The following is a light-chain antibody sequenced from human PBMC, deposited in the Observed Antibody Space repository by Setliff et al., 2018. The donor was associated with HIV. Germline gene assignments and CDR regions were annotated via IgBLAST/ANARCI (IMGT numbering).Light chain of an antibody. CDR1: SSNIGSNY. V-gene: IGLV1-47*01. CDR3: AAWDDSLNAWV. J-gene: IGLJ3*02. CDR2: RNN. Sequence: QSALTQPPSASGTPGQRVTISCSGSSSNIGSNYVYWYQQLPGTAPKLLIYRNNQRPSGVPDRFSGSKSGTSASLAISGLRSEDEADYYCAAWDDSLNAWVFGGGTK.